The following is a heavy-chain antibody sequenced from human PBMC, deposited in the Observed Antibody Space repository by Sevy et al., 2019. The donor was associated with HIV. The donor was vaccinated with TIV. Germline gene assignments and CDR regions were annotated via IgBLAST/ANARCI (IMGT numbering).Heavy chain of an antibody. CDR3: AKDGSGDCSGITCYRYYFDN. Sequence: GGSLRLSCAASGFSFSSYGMHWVHQAPGKGLEWVAFIRYDESNEYYADSVKGRFTISRDNFKNTLYLQMNSLRAEDTAVYYCAKDGSGDCSGITCYRYYFDNWGQGTLVTVSS. V-gene: IGHV3-30*02. CDR1: GFSFSSYG. D-gene: IGHD2-15*01. CDR2: IRYDESNE. J-gene: IGHJ4*02.